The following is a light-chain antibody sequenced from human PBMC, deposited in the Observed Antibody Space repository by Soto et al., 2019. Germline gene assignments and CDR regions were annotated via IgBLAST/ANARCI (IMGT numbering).Light chain of an antibody. CDR3: YQQYGDMVT. J-gene: IGKJ1*01. CDR1: QSASAC. CDR2: HAS. Sequence: IRMTQSPSTLHASVGDRLTIPCRASQSASACLVWCHQKPGQAPKSLINHASSLQSGVLSRWFASGSWTKFSLPTSDLQPDDFSVYYCYQQYGDMVTFGQGTKVDIK. V-gene: IGKV1-5*01.